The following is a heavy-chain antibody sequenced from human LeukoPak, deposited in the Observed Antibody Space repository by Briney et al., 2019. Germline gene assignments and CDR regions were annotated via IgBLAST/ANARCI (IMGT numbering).Heavy chain of an antibody. CDR3: ASDPTSSGWAFYH. V-gene: IGHV3-33*01. CDR2: IWRDGSNK. Sequence: SGGSLRLSCVASGFTFSTYAMHWVRQAPGEGLEWVAMIWRDGSNKYYTDSVKGRFTISRDNFKNTLYLQMNSLRVEDTAVYYCASDPTSSGWAFYHWGQGTPVSVSS. D-gene: IGHD6-19*01. CDR1: GFTFSTYA. J-gene: IGHJ4*02.